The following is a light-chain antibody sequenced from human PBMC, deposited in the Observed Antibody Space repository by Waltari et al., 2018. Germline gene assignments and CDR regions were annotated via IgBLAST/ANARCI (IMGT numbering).Light chain of an antibody. CDR1: QRVLYSSNNQNY. Sequence: DIVMTQSPDSLAVSLGERATINCKSSQRVLYSSNNQNYLAWYQQKPGQPPKLLICWASIRESGVPDRFSGSGSGTDFTLTISSLQAEDVAVYYCQQYYSTPPTFGQGTKVEIK. J-gene: IGKJ1*01. CDR3: QQYYSTPPT. CDR2: WAS. V-gene: IGKV4-1*01.